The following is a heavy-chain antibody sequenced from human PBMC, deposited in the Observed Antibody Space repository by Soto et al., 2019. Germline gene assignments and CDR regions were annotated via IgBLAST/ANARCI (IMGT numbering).Heavy chain of an antibody. CDR2: ISSSSSTI. CDR1: GFTFSGYS. J-gene: IGHJ6*03. V-gene: IGHV3-48*01. D-gene: IGHD3-3*01. Sequence: EVQLVESGGGLVQPGASLRLSCAASGFTFSGYSMNWVRQAPGKGLEWVSYISSSSSTIYYADSVKGRFTISRDNAKNSLYLQMNSLRAEDTAVYYCATHSVGITYYDFWSGEIQPDHHYYYYMDVWGKGTTVTVSS. CDR3: ATHSVGITYYDFWSGEIQPDHHYYYYMDV.